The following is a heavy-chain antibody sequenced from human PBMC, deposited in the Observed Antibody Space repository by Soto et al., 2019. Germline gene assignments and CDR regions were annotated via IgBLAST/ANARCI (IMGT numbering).Heavy chain of an antibody. Sequence: PGGSLRLSCAASGFTFSSYWMHWVRQTPEKGLVWVSHIDSHGSYTTYVDSVKGRFTISRDNAKNSLYLQMNSLRAEDTAVYYCARFYYDSSGYLPSPYYYYYGMDVWGQGTTVTVSS. V-gene: IGHV3-74*01. D-gene: IGHD3-22*01. CDR3: ARFYYDSSGYLPSPYYYYYGMDV. J-gene: IGHJ6*02. CDR1: GFTFSSYW. CDR2: IDSHGSYT.